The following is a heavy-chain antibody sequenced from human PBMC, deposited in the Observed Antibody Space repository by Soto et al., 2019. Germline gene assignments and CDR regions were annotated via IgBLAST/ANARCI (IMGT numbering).Heavy chain of an antibody. D-gene: IGHD3-10*01. CDR1: GGSISSGDYY. J-gene: IGHJ4*02. CDR2: IYYSGST. V-gene: IGHV4-30-4*01. CDR3: SRGVRGVIHFDD. Sequence: QVQLQESGPGLVKPSQTLSLTCTVSGGSISSGDYYWSWIRQPPGKGLEWIGYIYYSGSTYYNPSLKSRVTIAVDTSKNQFTLKLSSVTAADTSVYYCSRGVRGVIHFDDWGQGTLVTVYS.